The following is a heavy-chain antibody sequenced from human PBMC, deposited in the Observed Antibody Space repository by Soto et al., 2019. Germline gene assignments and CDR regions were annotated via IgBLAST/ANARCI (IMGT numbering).Heavy chain of an antibody. J-gene: IGHJ4*02. Sequence: AETLSLTCSVSDGSVTGYFWSWIRQPPGKGLEWIGCIDYNGRAHYNPSLTSRVTMSLDTSNNHFSLKLSSVTTTDTAVYYCARGPDHSKVGYWGQGTLVTVSS. CDR3: ARGPDHSKVGY. D-gene: IGHD4-4*01. V-gene: IGHV4-59*02. CDR1: DGSVTGYF. CDR2: IDYNGRA.